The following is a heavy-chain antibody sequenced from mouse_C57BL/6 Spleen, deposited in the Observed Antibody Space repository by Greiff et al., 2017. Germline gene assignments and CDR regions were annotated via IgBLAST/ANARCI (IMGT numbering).Heavy chain of an antibody. CDR2: IDPEDGET. Sequence: VQLQQSGAELVKPGASVKLSCTASGFNIKDYYMHWVKQRTEQGLEWIGRIDPEDGETKYAQKFQGKATITADTSSNTAYLQLSSLTSEDTAVYYCARSGYGNYAWFAYWGQGTLVTVSA. CDR3: ARSGYGNYAWFAY. CDR1: GFNIKDYY. D-gene: IGHD2-1*01. J-gene: IGHJ3*01. V-gene: IGHV14-2*01.